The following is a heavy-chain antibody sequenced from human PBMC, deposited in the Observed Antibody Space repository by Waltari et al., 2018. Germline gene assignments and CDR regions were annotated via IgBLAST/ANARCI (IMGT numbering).Heavy chain of an antibody. CDR1: GYTFTSYA. J-gene: IGHJ4*02. Sequence: QVQLVQSGSELKKPGASVKVSCKASGYTFTSYAMNWVRQAPGQRLEWMGWINAGNGNTKYSQKFQGRVTITRDTSASTAYMELSSLRSEDTAVYYCAIIAVAGRRRSDYWGQGTLVTVSS. V-gene: IGHV1-3*01. CDR2: INAGNGNT. D-gene: IGHD6-19*01. CDR3: AIIAVAGRRRSDY.